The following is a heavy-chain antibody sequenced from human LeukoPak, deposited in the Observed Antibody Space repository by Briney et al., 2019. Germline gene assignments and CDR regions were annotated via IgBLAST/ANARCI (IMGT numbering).Heavy chain of an antibody. V-gene: IGHV3-23*01. D-gene: IGHD6-19*01. CDR3: AKESSGGWYFDY. CDR1: GFMFKDFP. J-gene: IGHJ4*02. Sequence: GGSLRLSCAASGFMFKDFPMTWVRQAPGKGLEWVSSIPASGGSTYYADSVKGRFTISRDNSKNSLYLQMNSLRAEDTAVYYCAKESSGGWYFDYWGQGTLVTVSS. CDR2: IPASGGST.